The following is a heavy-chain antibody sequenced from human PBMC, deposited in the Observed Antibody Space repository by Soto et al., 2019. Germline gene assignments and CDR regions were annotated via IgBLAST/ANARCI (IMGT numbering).Heavy chain of an antibody. CDR1: GGSISSYY. J-gene: IGHJ4*02. Sequence: SETLSLTCTVSGGSISSYYWSWIRQPPGKGLEWIGYIYYSGSTNYNPSLKSRVTISVDTSKNQFSLKLSSVTAADTAVYYCALRGVGATIDYWGQGTLVTVS. D-gene: IGHD1-26*01. CDR2: IYYSGST. CDR3: ALRGVGATIDY. V-gene: IGHV4-59*01.